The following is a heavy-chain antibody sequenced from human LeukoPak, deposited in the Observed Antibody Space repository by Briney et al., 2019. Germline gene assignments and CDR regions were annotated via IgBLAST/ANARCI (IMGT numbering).Heavy chain of an antibody. CDR3: ARSEDGYNHYY. CDR1: GYTFTGYY. Sequence: GAAVKVSCKASGYTFTGYYMHWVRQAPEQGLEWMGWINPNSGGTNYAQKFQGRVTMTRDTSISTAYMELSRLRSDDTAVYYCARSEDGYNHYYWGQGTLVTVSS. D-gene: IGHD5-24*01. V-gene: IGHV1-2*02. CDR2: INPNSGGT. J-gene: IGHJ4*02.